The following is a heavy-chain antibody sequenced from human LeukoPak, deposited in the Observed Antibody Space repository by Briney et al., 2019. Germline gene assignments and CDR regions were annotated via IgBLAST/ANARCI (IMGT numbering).Heavy chain of an antibody. CDR1: GGSISSYY. Sequence: KPSETLSLTCTVSGGSISSYYWSWIRQPAGKGLEWIGRIYTSGSTNYNPSLKSRVTMSVDTSKNQFSLKLSSVTAADTAVYYCARSPRPYYDSSGYLFDYWGQGTLVTVSS. J-gene: IGHJ4*02. V-gene: IGHV4-4*07. D-gene: IGHD3-22*01. CDR3: ARSPRPYYDSSGYLFDY. CDR2: IYTSGST.